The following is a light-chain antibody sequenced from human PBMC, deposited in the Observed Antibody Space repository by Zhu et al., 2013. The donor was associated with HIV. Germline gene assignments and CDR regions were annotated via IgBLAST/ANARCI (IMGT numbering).Light chain of an antibody. V-gene: IGKV1-27*01. CDR1: QGIRNY. CDR3: QNYNSAPRT. CDR2: AAS. J-gene: IGKJ1*01. Sequence: DIQMTQSPSSLSASVGDRVTISCRASQGIRNYLAWYQQKPGKVPKLLIYAASTLQSGVPSRFSGSGSGTVFTLTISSLQPEDVATYYCQNYNSAPRTFGQGTKV.